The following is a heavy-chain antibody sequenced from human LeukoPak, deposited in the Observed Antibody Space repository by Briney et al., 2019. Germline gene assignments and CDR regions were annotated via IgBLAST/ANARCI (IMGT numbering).Heavy chain of an antibody. CDR1: GYTFTGYY. CDR2: INPNSGGT. Sequence: ASVKVSCKASGYTFTGYYMHWVRQAPGQGLEWMGWINPNSGGTNYAQKFQGRVTMTRDMSISTAYMELSRLRSDDTAVYYCARDVSHSAPFDYWGQGTLVTVSS. V-gene: IGHV1-2*02. D-gene: IGHD2-8*01. J-gene: IGHJ4*02. CDR3: ARDVSHSAPFDY.